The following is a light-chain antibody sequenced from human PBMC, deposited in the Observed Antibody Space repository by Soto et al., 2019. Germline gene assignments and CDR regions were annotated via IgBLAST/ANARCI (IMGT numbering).Light chain of an antibody. CDR3: CSYAGSSTLV. Sequence: QSALTQPASVSGSPGQSITISCNRTSSDVGSYNLVSWYQQHPGKAPKLMIYEVSKRPSGVSNRFSGSKSGNTASLTISGLQAEDEADYYCCSYAGSSTLVFGTGTKVTVL. CDR2: EVS. CDR1: SSDVGSYNL. V-gene: IGLV2-23*02. J-gene: IGLJ1*01.